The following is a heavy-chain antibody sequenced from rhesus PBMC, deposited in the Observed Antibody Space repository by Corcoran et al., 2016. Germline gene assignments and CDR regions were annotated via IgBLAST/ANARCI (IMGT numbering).Heavy chain of an antibody. CDR1: GYSISRGYG. D-gene: IGHD6-25*01. J-gene: IGHJ4*01. Sequence: QVQLQESGPGLVKPSETLSLTCAVSGYSISRGYGWSWIRQPPGKGLEWIGYIGGSSGSTNYNPSLKSRVTISKDTSKNQFSLKLSSVTAADTAVYYCAREDAAAAGTGDYWGQGVLVTVSS. CDR2: IGGSSGST. CDR3: AREDAAAAGTGDY. V-gene: IGHV4-127*01.